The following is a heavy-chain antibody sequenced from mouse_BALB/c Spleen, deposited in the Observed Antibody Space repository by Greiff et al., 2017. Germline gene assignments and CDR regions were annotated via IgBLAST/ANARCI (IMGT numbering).Heavy chain of an antibody. CDR3: TKKFYYGSSYGAY. Sequence: EVKLVESGTVLARPGASVKMSCKASGYSFTSYWMHWVKQRPGQGLEWIGAIYPGNSDTSYNQKFKGKAKLTAVTSASTAYMELSSLTNEDSAVYYCTKKFYYGSSYGAYWGQGTLVTVSA. V-gene: IGHV1-5*01. CDR2: IYPGNSDT. CDR1: GYSFTSYW. J-gene: IGHJ3*01. D-gene: IGHD1-1*01.